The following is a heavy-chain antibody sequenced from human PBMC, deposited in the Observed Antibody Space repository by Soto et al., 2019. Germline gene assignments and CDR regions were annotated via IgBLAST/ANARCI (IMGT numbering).Heavy chain of an antibody. V-gene: IGHV3-23*01. D-gene: IGHD4-4*01. CDR1: GFTFSSYA. CDR2: ISGSGGST. Sequence: GGSLRLSCAASGFTFSSYAMSWVRQSPGKGLEWVSAISGSGGSTYYADSAKGRFTISRDNSKNTLYLQMNSLRAEDTAVYYCAKYRAATVEGGYYYYYYGMDVWGQGTTVTVSS. CDR3: AKYRAATVEGGYYYYYYGMDV. J-gene: IGHJ6*02.